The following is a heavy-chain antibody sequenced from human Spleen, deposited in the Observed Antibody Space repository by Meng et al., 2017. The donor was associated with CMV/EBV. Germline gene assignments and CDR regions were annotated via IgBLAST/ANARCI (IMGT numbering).Heavy chain of an antibody. J-gene: IGHJ6*02. CDR2: INWNGGST. V-gene: IGHV3-20*04. D-gene: IGHD3-10*01. Sequence: GESLKISCAASGFRVDDHGMSWVRQAPGKGLEWVSGINWNGGSTGYADSVQGRFTISRDNAKNSLYLQMNSLRAEDTALYYCARDRGAGSYYNGYYYGVDVWGQGTTVTVSS. CDR1: GFRVDDHG. CDR3: ARDRGAGSYYNGYYYGVDV.